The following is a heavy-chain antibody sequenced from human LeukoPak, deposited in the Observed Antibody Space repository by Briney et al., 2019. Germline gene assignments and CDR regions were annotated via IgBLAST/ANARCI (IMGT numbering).Heavy chain of an antibody. CDR3: ARDRCSGGSCYSDY. CDR1: GGSISSYY. Sequence: SETLSLTCTVSGGSISSYYWSWIRQPPGKGLEWIGYIYYSGSTNSNPSLKSRVTISVDTSKNQFSLKLSSVTAADTAVYYCARDRCSGGSCYSDYWGQGTLVTVSS. J-gene: IGHJ4*02. CDR2: IYYSGST. D-gene: IGHD2-15*01. V-gene: IGHV4-59*01.